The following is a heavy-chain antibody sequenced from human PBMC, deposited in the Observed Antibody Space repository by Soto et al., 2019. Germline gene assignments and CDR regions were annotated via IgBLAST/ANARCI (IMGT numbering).Heavy chain of an antibody. Sequence: PSETLSLTCAVYGGSFSGYYWSWIRQPPGKGLEWIGEINHSGSTNYNPSLKSRVTISVDTSKNQFSLKLSSVTAADTAVYYCAREGYCSGGSCHPSYYYYYYLDVWGKGTTVTVSS. CDR1: GGSFSGYY. V-gene: IGHV4-34*01. CDR3: AREGYCSGGSCHPSYYYYYYLDV. CDR2: INHSGST. J-gene: IGHJ6*03. D-gene: IGHD2-15*01.